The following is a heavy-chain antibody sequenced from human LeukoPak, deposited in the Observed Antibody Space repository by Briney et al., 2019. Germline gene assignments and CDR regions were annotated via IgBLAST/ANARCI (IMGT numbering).Heavy chain of an antibody. CDR2: THYSGST. J-gene: IGHJ6*03. Sequence: SETLSLTCTVSGGSISSYYWSWLRQPPGKGLEYIGYTHYSGSTNYNPSLKSRVTISVDTSKNQFSLKLSSVTAADTAVYYCARGNGWDGSGSYYLYYYYYYMDVWGKGTTVTISS. D-gene: IGHD3-10*01. CDR1: GGSISSYY. CDR3: ARGNGWDGSGSYYLYYYYYYMDV. V-gene: IGHV4-59*01.